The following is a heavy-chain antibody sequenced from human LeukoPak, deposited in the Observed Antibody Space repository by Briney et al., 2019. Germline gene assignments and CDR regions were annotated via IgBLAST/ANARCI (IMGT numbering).Heavy chain of an antibody. CDR3: ARGRWFGELLWGFFDY. J-gene: IGHJ4*02. CDR1: GGSFSGYY. V-gene: IGHV4-34*01. CDR2: INHSGST. Sequence: PSETLSLTCAVYGGSFSGYYWSWIRQPPGKGLEWSGEINHSGSTNYNPSLKSRVTISVDTSKNQFSLKLSSVTAADTAVYYCARGRWFGELLWGFFDYWGQGTLVTVSS. D-gene: IGHD3-10*01.